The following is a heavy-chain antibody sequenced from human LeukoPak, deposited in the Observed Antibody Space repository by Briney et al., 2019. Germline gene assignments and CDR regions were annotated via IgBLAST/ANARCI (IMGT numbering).Heavy chain of an antibody. CDR3: AELGITMIGGV. Sequence: GGSLRLSCAASGFTFSSYGMSWVRQAPGKGLEWVSYISSSGSAIYYADSVKGRFTISKDNAKNSLYLQMNSLRAEDTAVYYCAELGITMIGGVWGKGTTVTISS. CDR2: ISSSGSAI. D-gene: IGHD3-10*02. CDR1: GFTFSSYG. V-gene: IGHV3-48*04. J-gene: IGHJ6*04.